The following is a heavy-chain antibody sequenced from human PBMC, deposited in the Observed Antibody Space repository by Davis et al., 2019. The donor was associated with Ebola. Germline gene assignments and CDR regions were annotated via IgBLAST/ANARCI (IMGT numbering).Heavy chain of an antibody. D-gene: IGHD3-16*02. CDR1: GGTFSSYA. CDR2: IIPILDIA. Sequence: SVKVSCKASGGTFSSYAISWMRQAPGQGLEWMGRIIPILDIANYAPKFQGRVTITADKSTSTAYMELSSLRSEDTAVYYCARDLGGVIVKGDAFDIWGQGTMVTVSS. CDR3: ARDLGGVIVKGDAFDI. J-gene: IGHJ3*02. V-gene: IGHV1-69*04.